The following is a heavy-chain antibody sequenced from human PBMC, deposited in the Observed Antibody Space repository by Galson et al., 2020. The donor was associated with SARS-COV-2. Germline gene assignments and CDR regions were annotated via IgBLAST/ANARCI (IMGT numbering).Heavy chain of an antibody. Sequence: AASGFTFSNYVMHWVRQAPGKGLDWVAVISYDGSDKYYADSVKGRFTISRDNSKNTLYIQMNRLRSEDTAVYYCARDTAVATIQGLDYWGQGTLVTVSS. J-gene: IGHJ4*02. CDR1: GFTFSNYV. V-gene: IGHV3-30*04. CDR2: ISYDGSDK. CDR3: ARDTAVATIQGLDY. D-gene: IGHD5-12*01.